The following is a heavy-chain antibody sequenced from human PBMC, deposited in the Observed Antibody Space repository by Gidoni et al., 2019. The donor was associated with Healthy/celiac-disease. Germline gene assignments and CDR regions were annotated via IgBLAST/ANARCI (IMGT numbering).Heavy chain of an antibody. Sequence: EVQLVESGGGLVKPGRSLRLSCTASGLTFGDYAMSWFRQAPGKGLEWVGFIRSKAYGGTTEYAASVKGRFTISRDDSKSIAYLQMNSLKTEDTAVYYCTRTPASYDILTGYYPDAFDIWGQGTMVTVSS. D-gene: IGHD3-9*01. J-gene: IGHJ3*02. CDR1: GLTFGDYA. V-gene: IGHV3-49*05. CDR2: IRSKAYGGTT. CDR3: TRTPASYDILTGYYPDAFDI.